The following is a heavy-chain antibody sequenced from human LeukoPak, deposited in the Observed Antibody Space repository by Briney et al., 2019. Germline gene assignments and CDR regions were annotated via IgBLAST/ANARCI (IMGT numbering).Heavy chain of an antibody. D-gene: IGHD3-22*01. CDR3: ARHWSSGDLRADY. CDR2: IYPGDSDT. Sequence: GESLKISCKGSGYSFARRWIGWVRQMPGKGLEWMGIIYPGDSDTRYSPSFQGQVTISADKSISTAYLQWSSLKASDTAMYYCARHWSSGDLRADYWGQGTLVTVSS. CDR1: GYSFARRW. J-gene: IGHJ4*02. V-gene: IGHV5-51*01.